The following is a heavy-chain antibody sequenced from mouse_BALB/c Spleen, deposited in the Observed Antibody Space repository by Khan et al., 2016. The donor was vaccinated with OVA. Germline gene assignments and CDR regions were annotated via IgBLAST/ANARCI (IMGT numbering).Heavy chain of an antibody. CDR2: INPKSGGT. Sequence: VQLKQSGPELVKPGASVKISCKTSGYTFPEYTVHWVKQSPGKSLDWIGVINPKSGGTAYNQKFKGKATLTVDKSSSTAYMEFRSLTSEDSAVYYCARGAGRSWGQGTSVTVAS. CDR1: GYTFPEYT. CDR3: ARGAGRS. D-gene: IGHD3-3*01. J-gene: IGHJ4*01. V-gene: IGHV1-18*01.